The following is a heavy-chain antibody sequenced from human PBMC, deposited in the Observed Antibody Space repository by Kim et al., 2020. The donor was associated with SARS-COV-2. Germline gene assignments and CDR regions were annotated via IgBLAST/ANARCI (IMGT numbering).Heavy chain of an antibody. CDR2: INTRGTYI. D-gene: IGHD3-10*02. CDR3: ARASVLIPVRY. CDR1: GFTFSSYC. Sequence: GGSLRLSCAGSGFTFSSYCMNWVRQAPGKGLEWVTSINTRGTYITYADSVRGRFTVSRDNAKNSLFLQMDNLRDEDTAMYFCARASVLIPVRYWGQGSL. J-gene: IGHJ4*02. V-gene: IGHV3-21*01.